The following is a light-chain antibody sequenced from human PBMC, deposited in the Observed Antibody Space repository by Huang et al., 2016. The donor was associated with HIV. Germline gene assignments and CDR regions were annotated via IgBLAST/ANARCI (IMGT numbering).Light chain of an antibody. J-gene: IGKJ4*01. V-gene: IGKV3-11*01. CDR1: QSIGTY. CDR2: DVS. CDR3: QQRSKWPLT. Sequence: EIVLTQSPVTLSLSPGDRATLSCRASQSIGTYLAWYQQKSGQAPRLLIYDVSNRAAGVPARFSASGSETDFTLTIASLDPDDFAIYHCQQRSKWPLTFGGRTKVEMK.